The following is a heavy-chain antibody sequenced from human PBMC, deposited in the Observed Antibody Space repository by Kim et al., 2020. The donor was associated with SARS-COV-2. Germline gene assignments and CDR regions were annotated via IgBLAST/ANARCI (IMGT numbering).Heavy chain of an antibody. V-gene: IGHV4-59*01. CDR3: ARGGEQWLVQDY. CDR1: GGSITNYY. Sequence: SETLSLTCTVSGGSITNYYWSWIRQPPGKGLEWIGYIYYSGSTNYNPSLKSRVTISVDTSKNQFSLKLSSVTAADTAVYYCARGGEQWLVQDYLGQGTLV. D-gene: IGHD6-19*01. J-gene: IGHJ4*02. CDR2: IYYSGST.